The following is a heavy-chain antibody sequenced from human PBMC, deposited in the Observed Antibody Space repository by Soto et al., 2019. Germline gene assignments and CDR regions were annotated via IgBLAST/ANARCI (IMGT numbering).Heavy chain of an antibody. CDR3: ARADLAFGGVIVIQAFDY. CDR1: GGTFSSYA. D-gene: IGHD3-16*02. V-gene: IGHV1-69*13. CDR2: IIPIFGTA. J-gene: IGHJ4*02. Sequence: SVKVSCKASGGTFSSYAISWVRQAPGQGLEWMGGIIPIFGTANYAQKFQGRVTITADESTSTAYMELSSLRSEDTAVYYCARADLAFGGVIVIQAFDYWGQGTLVTVSS.